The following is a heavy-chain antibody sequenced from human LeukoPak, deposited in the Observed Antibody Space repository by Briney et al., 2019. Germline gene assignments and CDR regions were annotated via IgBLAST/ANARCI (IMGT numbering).Heavy chain of an antibody. CDR3: TRGQLWFDP. D-gene: IGHD2-2*01. Sequence: GGSLRLSCTASGFTFGDYAMSWFRRAPGKGLEWVGFIRSKAYGGTTEYAASVKGRFTISRDDSKSIAYLQMNSLKTEDTAVYYCTRGQLWFDPWGQGTPVTVSS. J-gene: IGHJ5*02. CDR2: IRSKAYGGTT. V-gene: IGHV3-49*03. CDR1: GFTFGDYA.